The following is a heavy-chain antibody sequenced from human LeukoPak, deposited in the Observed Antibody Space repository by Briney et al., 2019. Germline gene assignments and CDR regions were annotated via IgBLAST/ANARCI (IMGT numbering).Heavy chain of an antibody. Sequence: GGSLRLSCAASGFTFSSYAMSWVRQAPGKGLEWVSAISGSGGSTYYADSVKGRFTISRDNSKNTLYLQMNSLRAEDTAVYYCALEYCSSTSCYSWGAFDIWGQGTMVTVSS. CDR1: GFTFSSYA. CDR2: ISGSGGST. D-gene: IGHD2-2*01. J-gene: IGHJ3*02. V-gene: IGHV3-23*01. CDR3: ALEYCSSTSCYSWGAFDI.